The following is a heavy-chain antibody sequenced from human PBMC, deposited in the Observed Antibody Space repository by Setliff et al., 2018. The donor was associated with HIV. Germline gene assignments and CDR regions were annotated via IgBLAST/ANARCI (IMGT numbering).Heavy chain of an antibody. V-gene: IGHV1-69*13. CDR2: SIPVFGTV. CDR1: GDTFSSSP. CDR3: ARDSHCSGPSCYSGGQFFDY. Sequence: GASVKVSCKSAGDTFSSSPINWVRPAPGQGLEWMGGSIPVFGTVNYAQKFLGRATITADESTTTSYMELTSLRSEVTAVYFCARDSHCSGPSCYSGGQFFDYWGQGTLVTVSS. D-gene: IGHD2-15*01. J-gene: IGHJ4*02.